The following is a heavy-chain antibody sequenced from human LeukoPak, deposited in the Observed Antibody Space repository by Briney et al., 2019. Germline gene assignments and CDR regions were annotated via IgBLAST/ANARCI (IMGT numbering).Heavy chain of an antibody. V-gene: IGHV3-64*04. CDR3: ARCYYGSGSYYDYYYFAMDV. D-gene: IGHD3-10*01. J-gene: IGHJ6*02. Sequence: PGGSLRLSCSASGFTFSSYAMHWVRQAPGKGLEYVSAISSNGGSTYYADSVKGRFTISRDNAKNSLYLQMNSLRDEDTAVYYCARCYYGSGSYYDYYYFAMDVWGQGTTVTVSS. CDR1: GFTFSSYA. CDR2: ISSNGGST.